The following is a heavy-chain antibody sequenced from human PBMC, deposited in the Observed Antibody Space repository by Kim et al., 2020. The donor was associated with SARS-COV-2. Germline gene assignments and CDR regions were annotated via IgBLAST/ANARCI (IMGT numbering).Heavy chain of an antibody. CDR1: GGSISSYY. D-gene: IGHD3-3*01. Sequence: SETLSLTCTVSGGSISSYYWSWIRQPPGKGLEWIGYIYYSGSTNYNPSLKSRVTISVDTSKNQFSLKLSSVTAADTAVYYCARHQSFPISGVVITPGAFDIWGQGTMVTVSS. V-gene: IGHV4-59*08. CDR2: IYYSGST. CDR3: ARHQSFPISGVVITPGAFDI. J-gene: IGHJ3*02.